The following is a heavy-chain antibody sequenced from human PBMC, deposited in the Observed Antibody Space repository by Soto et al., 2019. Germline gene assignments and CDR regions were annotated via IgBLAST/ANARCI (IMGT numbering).Heavy chain of an antibody. Sequence: GGSLRLSCAVSGFTFPSYAMTWVRQAPGEGLEWVSAQSGSGGSEFYADSVKGRFTISRDNSKNTLYLQMNSLRAEDTALYHCAKGDPTMITDYYAMDVWGQGTMVTISS. CDR3: AKGDPTMITDYYAMDV. J-gene: IGHJ6*02. CDR1: GFTFPSYA. V-gene: IGHV3-23*01. D-gene: IGHD3-16*01. CDR2: QSGSGGSE.